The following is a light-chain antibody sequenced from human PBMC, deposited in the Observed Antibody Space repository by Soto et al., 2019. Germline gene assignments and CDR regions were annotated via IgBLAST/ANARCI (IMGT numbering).Light chain of an antibody. CDR3: SSYSNTSTLYV. Sequence: QSVLTQPASVSGFPGQSITISCTGTSKDVGGYNYVSWYQKHPGKAPKLKIYDVNKRPSGVSNRFSGSKSGNTASLTISGLQAEDEADYYCSSYSNTSTLYVFGTGTKV. J-gene: IGLJ1*01. CDR2: DVN. V-gene: IGLV2-14*01. CDR1: SKDVGGYNY.